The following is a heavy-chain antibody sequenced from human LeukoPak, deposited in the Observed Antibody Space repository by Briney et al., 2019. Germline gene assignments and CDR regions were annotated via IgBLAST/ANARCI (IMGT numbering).Heavy chain of an antibody. J-gene: IGHJ4*02. CDR2: LSGSGGST. CDR1: GFTFSSYA. CDR3: AKEDTYYDFWSGYYCWYFDY. Sequence: PGGSLRLSCAASGFTFSSYAMSWVRQAPGKGLEWVSALSGSGGSTYYADSVKGRFTISRDNSKNTLYLQMNSLRAEDTAVYYCAKEDTYYDFWSGYYCWYFDYWGQGTLVTVSS. V-gene: IGHV3-23*01. D-gene: IGHD3-3*01.